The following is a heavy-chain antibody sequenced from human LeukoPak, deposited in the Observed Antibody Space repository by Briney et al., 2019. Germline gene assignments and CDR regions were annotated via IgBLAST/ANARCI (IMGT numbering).Heavy chain of an antibody. CDR1: GFTFTNYG. CDR2: IGGSRGST. CDR3: AKGGSYDRTYSNY. D-gene: IGHD1-26*01. J-gene: IGHJ4*02. V-gene: IGHV3-23*01. Sequence: GRSLRLSCAAAGFTFTNYGITWVRQAPGKGLEWVSAIGGSRGSTYYADSVNGRFTISRDNSKNTLYLQMNRLRAEDTAVYYCAKGGSYDRTYSNYWGQGTLVTVSS.